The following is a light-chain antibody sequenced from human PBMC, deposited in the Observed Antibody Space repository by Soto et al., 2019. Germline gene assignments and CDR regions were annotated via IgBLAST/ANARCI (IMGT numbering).Light chain of an antibody. CDR2: DAS. V-gene: IGKV3-11*01. J-gene: IGKJ1*01. CDR1: QSVSSY. Sequence: EIVLTQSPATPSLSPGERAPLSCRASQSVSSYLAWYQQKPGQAPRLLIYDASNRATGIPARFSGSGSGTDFTLTISSLEPEDFAVYYCQQYNNWPRTFGQGTKVDIK. CDR3: QQYNNWPRT.